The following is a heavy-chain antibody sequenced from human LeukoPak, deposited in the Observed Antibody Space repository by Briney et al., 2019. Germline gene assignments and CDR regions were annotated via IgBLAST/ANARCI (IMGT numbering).Heavy chain of an antibody. CDR1: GYTFTGYY. D-gene: IGHD3-22*01. Sequence: ASVKVSCKASGYTFTGYYMLWVRQAPGQGLEWMGIINPSGGSTSYAQKFQGRVTMTRDTSTSTVYMELSSLRSEDTAVYYCARGPEQKYYYDSSQLDYWGQGTLVTVYS. CDR3: ARGPEQKYYYDSSQLDY. CDR2: INPSGGST. V-gene: IGHV1-46*01. J-gene: IGHJ4*02.